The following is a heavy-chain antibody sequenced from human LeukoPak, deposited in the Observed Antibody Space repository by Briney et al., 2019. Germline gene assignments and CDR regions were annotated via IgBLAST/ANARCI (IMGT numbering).Heavy chain of an antibody. CDR3: ASGRYYYGSGSYLDY. Sequence: EASVKVSCKASGGTFSSYAISWVRQAPGQGLEWMGWISAYNGNTNYAQKLQGRVTMTTDTSTSTAYMELRRLRSDDTAVYYCASGRYYYGSGSYLDYWGQGTLVTVSS. V-gene: IGHV1-18*01. J-gene: IGHJ4*02. D-gene: IGHD3-10*01. CDR2: ISAYNGNT. CDR1: GGTFSSYA.